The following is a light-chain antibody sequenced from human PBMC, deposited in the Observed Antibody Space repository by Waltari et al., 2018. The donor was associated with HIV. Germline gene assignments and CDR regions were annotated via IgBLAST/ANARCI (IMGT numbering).Light chain of an antibody. CDR3: ASNRLDYTLI. CDR1: STDSRFYQY. J-gene: IGLJ2*01. Sequence: QSALTQPASVSGFLGQSINISCTGISTDSRFYQYVSWYQQYPGKIPRLIIFDINNPPSGVSDPFSGAWSGNAAALSFSGLQSGDEAHYYCASNRLDYTLIFGGGTKLTVL. V-gene: IGLV2-14*03. CDR2: DIN.